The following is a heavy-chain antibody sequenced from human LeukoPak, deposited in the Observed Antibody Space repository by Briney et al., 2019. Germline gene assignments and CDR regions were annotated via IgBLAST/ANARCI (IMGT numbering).Heavy chain of an antibody. CDR3: ARGRPPSGYDFSY. V-gene: IGHV4-34*01. J-gene: IGHJ4*02. CDR1: GGSFIGYY. CDR2: INHSGST. Sequence: PSETLPLTCAVSGGSFIGYYWSWIRQPPGKGLEWIGEINHSGSTNYNPSLKSRVTISVDTSKNQFSLKLSSVTAADTAVYYCARGRPPSGYDFSYWGQGTLVTVSS. D-gene: IGHD5-12*01.